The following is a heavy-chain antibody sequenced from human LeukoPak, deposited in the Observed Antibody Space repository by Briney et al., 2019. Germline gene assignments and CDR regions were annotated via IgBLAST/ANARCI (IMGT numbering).Heavy chain of an antibody. CDR1: GGSLSNYY. V-gene: IGHV4-4*07. D-gene: IGHD4-11*01. J-gene: IGHJ6*03. Sequence: SETLSLTCNVSGGSLSNYYWSWIRQPAGKGLEWIGRIYISGSTNYNPSLKSRVTMSVDASKNQFSLRLSSVTAADTAVYYCARADSGVTTGLFYYYMDVWGKGTTVTVSS. CDR2: IYISGST. CDR3: ARADSGVTTGLFYYYMDV.